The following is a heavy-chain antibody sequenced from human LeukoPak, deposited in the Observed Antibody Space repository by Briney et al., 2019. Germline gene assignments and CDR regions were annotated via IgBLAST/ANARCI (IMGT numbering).Heavy chain of an antibody. V-gene: IGHV4-30-4*01. D-gene: IGHD4-23*01. Sequence: PSQTLSLTYTVSGGSISSGDYCSSWIRQPPGKGLEWIGYIYDSGSTYYNPSLKSRVTISVDTSKNQFSLKLSFVTAADTAVYYCASLQPDVVTSYAFDIWGQGTMVTVSS. CDR3: ASLQPDVVTSYAFDI. J-gene: IGHJ3*02. CDR1: GGSISSGDYC. CDR2: IYDSGST.